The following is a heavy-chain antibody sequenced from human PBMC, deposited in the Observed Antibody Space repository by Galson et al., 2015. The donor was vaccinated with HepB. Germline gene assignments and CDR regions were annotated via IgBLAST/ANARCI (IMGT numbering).Heavy chain of an antibody. CDR2: ISGSGGST. CDR1: GFTFSSYA. V-gene: IGHV3-23*01. CDR3: AKDGASLHDYGDFTPYPTGYYFDY. Sequence: SLRLSCAASGFTFSSYAMSWVRQAPGKGLEWVSAISGSGGSTYYADSVKGRFTISRDNSKNTLYLQMNSLRAEDTAVYYCAKDGASLHDYGDFTPYPTGYYFDYWGQGTLVTVSS. J-gene: IGHJ4*02. D-gene: IGHD4-17*01.